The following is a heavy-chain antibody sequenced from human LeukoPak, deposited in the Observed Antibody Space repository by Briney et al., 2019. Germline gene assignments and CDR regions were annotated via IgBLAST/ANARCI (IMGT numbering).Heavy chain of an antibody. D-gene: IGHD6-19*01. V-gene: IGHV3-30*18. CDR1: GFTFSSYG. CDR3: AKDNSGWYYLDY. J-gene: IGHJ4*02. CDR2: ISYDGSNK. Sequence: GGSLRLSCAASGFTFSSYGMHWVRQAPGKGLEWVAVISYDGSNKYYADSVKGRFTISRDNSKNTLYLQMNSLRAEDTAVYYCAKDNSGWYYLDYWGQGTLVTVSS.